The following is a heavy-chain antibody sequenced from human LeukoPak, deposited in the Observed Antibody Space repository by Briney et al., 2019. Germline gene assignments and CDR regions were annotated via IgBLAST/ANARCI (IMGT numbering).Heavy chain of an antibody. D-gene: IGHD3-9*01. Sequence: ASVKVSCKASGYIFTNYAIHWVRQAPGQRLEWMGWINAGNGKANYSQKFRGRVTLTRGTSASTAYMELRSLRSADTAVYYCARGYYDLLTGHVVTYYFDYWGQGTLVTVSS. CDR3: ARGYYDLLTGHVVTYYFDY. CDR1: GYIFTNYA. J-gene: IGHJ4*02. V-gene: IGHV1-3*01. CDR2: INAGNGKA.